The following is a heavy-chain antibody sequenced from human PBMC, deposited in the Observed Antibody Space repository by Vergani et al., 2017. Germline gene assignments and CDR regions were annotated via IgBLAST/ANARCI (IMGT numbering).Heavy chain of an antibody. V-gene: IGHV3-11*01. CDR2: IDSTASTI. J-gene: IGHJ3*01. CDR3: ARLNCGGDCPHDAFDL. D-gene: IGHD2-21*02. CDR1: GFKFTDFY. Sequence: QEQLVESGGGLVKPGGSLRLSCVASGFKFTDFYMNWVRQAPGKGLEWVASIDSTASTIHLVDSVKGRLTVSRDNAENSLFLQMSGLRDDDAAVYYWARLNCGGDCPHDAFDLWGQGTVVTVSS.